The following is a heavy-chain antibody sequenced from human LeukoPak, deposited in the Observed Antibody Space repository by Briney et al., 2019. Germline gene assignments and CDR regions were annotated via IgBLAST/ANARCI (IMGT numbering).Heavy chain of an antibody. CDR2: ISWNSGSI. D-gene: IGHD4-17*01. Sequence: GGSLRLSCAASGLTFDDYAMHWVRQAPGKGLEWVSGISWNSGSIGYADSVKGRFTISRDNAKNSLYLQMNSLRAEDTALYYCAKGIGLGGDYALFDYWGQGTLVTVSS. V-gene: IGHV3-9*01. CDR1: GLTFDDYA. J-gene: IGHJ4*02. CDR3: AKGIGLGGDYALFDY.